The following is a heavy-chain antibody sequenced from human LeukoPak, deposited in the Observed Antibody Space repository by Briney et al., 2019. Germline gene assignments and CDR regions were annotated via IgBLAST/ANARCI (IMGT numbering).Heavy chain of an antibody. CDR2: IYYSGST. D-gene: IGHD3-16*01. Sequence: SQTLSLTCTVSGGSISSGSYYWSWIRQPAGKGLEWIGSIYYSGSTYYNPSLKSRVTISVDTSKNQFSLKLSSVTAADTAVYYCARQVFGSVADYWGQGTLVTVSS. V-gene: IGHV4-30-2*03. CDR1: GGSISSGSYY. J-gene: IGHJ4*02. CDR3: ARQVFGSVADY.